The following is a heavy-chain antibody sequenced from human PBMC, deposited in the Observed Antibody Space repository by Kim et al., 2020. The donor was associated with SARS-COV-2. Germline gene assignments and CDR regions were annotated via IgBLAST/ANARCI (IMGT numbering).Heavy chain of an antibody. V-gene: IGHV3-23*01. D-gene: IGHD3-22*01. CDR2: ISSSGGST. J-gene: IGHJ3*02. Sequence: GGSLRLSCAASGFTFSSYAMSWVRQAPGKGLEWVSGISSSGGSTYYADSMKGRFTISRDNSKNTLFLQTNNLRGEDTAVYYCAKVYRSMIVVATGAFDIWGQGTMVTVSS. CDR3: AKVYRSMIVVATGAFDI. CDR1: GFTFSSYA.